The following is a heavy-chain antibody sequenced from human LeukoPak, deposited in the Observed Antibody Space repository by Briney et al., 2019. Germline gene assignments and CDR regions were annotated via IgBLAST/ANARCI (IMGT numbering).Heavy chain of an antibody. CDR1: GYTFTDYY. CDR3: ARDTYYDSGFHYYNY. Sequence: ASVKVSCKASGYTFTDYYIHWVRQAPGQGLEWMGWIDPKSGGTDYALNFQGRVTMTRDTSITTASMELSRLTSDDTAVYYCARDTYYDSGFHYYNYWGQRTLVTVSS. J-gene: IGHJ4*02. V-gene: IGHV1-2*02. D-gene: IGHD3-22*01. CDR2: IDPKSGGT.